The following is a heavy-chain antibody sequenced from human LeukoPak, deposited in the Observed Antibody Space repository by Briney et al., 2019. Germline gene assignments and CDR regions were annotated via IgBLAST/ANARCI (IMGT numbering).Heavy chain of an antibody. V-gene: IGHV4-38-2*02. Sequence: SSETLSLTCTVSGYSISSGYYWSWIRQPPGKGLEWIGEINHSGSTNYNPSLKSRVTISVDTSKNQFSLKLSSVTAADTAVYYCASVPDYYDSSGYNNYFDYWGRGTLVTVSS. J-gene: IGHJ4*02. CDR2: INHSGST. CDR1: GYSISSGYY. CDR3: ASVPDYYDSSGYNNYFDY. D-gene: IGHD3-22*01.